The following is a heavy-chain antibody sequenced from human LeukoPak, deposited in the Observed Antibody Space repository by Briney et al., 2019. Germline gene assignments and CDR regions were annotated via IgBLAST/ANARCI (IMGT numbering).Heavy chain of an antibody. CDR2: IYYSGST. J-gene: IGHJ4*02. CDR1: GGSISSSSYY. D-gene: IGHD3-10*01. CDR3: AREIWRWFGESSPYYFDY. V-gene: IGHV4-39*07. Sequence: SETLSLTCTVSGGSISSSSYYWGWIRQPPGKGLEWIGSIYYSGSTYYNPSLKSRVTISVDTSKNQFSLKLSSVTAADTAVYYCAREIWRWFGESSPYYFDYWGQGTLVTVSS.